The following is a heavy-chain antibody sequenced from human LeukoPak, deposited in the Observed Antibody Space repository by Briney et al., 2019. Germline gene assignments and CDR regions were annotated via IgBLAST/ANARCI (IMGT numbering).Heavy chain of an antibody. CDR3: AKILYDSSGHSHYYFDY. J-gene: IGHJ4*02. Sequence: PGGSLRLSCLASGFTVSTNYMNWVRQAPGKGLEWVSVIFSGGSTYYADSVKGRFIISRDNSKNTMYLQMNSLRAEDTAVYYCAKILYDSSGHSHYYFDYWGQGTLVTVSS. D-gene: IGHD3-22*01. V-gene: IGHV3-53*05. CDR2: IFSGGST. CDR1: GFTVSTNY.